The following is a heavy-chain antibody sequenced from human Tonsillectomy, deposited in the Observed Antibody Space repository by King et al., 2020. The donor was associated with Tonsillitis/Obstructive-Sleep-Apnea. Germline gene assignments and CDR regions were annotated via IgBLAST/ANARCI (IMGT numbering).Heavy chain of an antibody. CDR2: INHSGST. D-gene: IGHD2-2*01. V-gene: IGHV4-34*01. J-gene: IGHJ6*03. CDR3: ARGVPAATAPYYYYYMDV. CDR1: GGSFSGYY. Sequence: VQLQQWGAGLLKPSETLSLTCAVYGGSFSGYYWSWIRQPPGKGLEWIGEINHSGSTNYNSSLKSRVTISVDTSKNQFSLKMSSVTAADTAVYYCARGVPAATAPYYYYYMDVWGKGTTVTVSS.